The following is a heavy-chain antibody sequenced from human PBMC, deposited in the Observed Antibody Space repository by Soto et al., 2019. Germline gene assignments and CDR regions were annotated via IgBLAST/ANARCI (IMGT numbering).Heavy chain of an antibody. Sequence: ASVKVSCKASGGTFSSYTISWVRQAPGQGLEWMGRIIPILGIANYAQKFQGRVTITADKSTSTAYMELSSLRSEDTAVYYCARGSLNEGYNWNYPLDYWGQGTLVTVSS. CDR2: IIPILGIA. CDR3: ARGSLNEGYNWNYPLDY. D-gene: IGHD1-7*01. J-gene: IGHJ4*02. V-gene: IGHV1-69*02. CDR1: GGTFSSYT.